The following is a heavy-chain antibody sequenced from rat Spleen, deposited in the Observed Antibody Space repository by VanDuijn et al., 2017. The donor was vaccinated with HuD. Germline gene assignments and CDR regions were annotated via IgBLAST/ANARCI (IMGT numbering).Heavy chain of an antibody. CDR2: ITDTGGST. CDR1: GFTFNNYG. D-gene: IGHD1-5*01. CDR3: TRDYNWGIDA. Sequence: EVQLVESGGGLVQPGRSLKLSCVASGFTFNNYGMTWIRQAPGKGLEWVASITDTGGSTFYPDSMKGRFTISRDNAKTTLYLQMNSLRSEDTATYYCTRDYNWGIDAWGQGASVT. V-gene: IGHV5-31*01. J-gene: IGHJ4*01.